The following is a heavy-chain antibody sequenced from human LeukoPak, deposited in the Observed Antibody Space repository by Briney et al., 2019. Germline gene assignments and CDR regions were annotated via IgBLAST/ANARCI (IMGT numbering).Heavy chain of an antibody. V-gene: IGHV2-5*02. D-gene: IGHD2/OR15-2a*01. CDR1: GFSLSTSAVG. CDR3: AHRNPQSMAYYFDY. J-gene: IGHJ4*02. CDR2: IYWDDDK. Sequence: ESGSTLVNPTQTLTLTCTFSGFSLSTSAVGVGWIRQPPGEALEWLALIYWDDDKRYSPSLKSRLTITKDTSKNQVVLAMSNMDPVDTATYYCAHRNPQSMAYYFDYWGQGTLVTVSS.